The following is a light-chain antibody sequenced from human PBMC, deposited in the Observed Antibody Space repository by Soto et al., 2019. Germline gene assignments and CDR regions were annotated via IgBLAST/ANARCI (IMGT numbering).Light chain of an antibody. CDR1: SSNIGNNF. J-gene: IGLJ1*01. V-gene: IGLV1-51*01. CDR3: GSWDSSLGAGGV. CDR2: DNN. Sequence: QSVLTQPPSVSAAPGQKVTISCSGSSSNIGNNFGSWYQQLPGTAPKLLIYDNNKRPSGIPDRFSGFKSGTSATLGITGLQTGDEADYYCGSWDSSLGAGGVFGTGTKLTVL.